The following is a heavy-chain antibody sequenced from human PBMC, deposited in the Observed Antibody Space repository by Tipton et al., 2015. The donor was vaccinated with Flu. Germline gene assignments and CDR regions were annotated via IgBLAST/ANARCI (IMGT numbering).Heavy chain of an antibody. J-gene: IGHJ6*02. D-gene: IGHD3-10*01. CDR2: IYIGGSI. CDR3: ARGREARGGHYGMDV. CDR1: GFTVSSNY. Sequence: SLRLSCAASGFTVSSNYVTWVRQAPGKGLEWVSVIYIGGSIYYADSVKGRFTISRDKSKNTVYLQMNSLRAEDTAVYHCARGREARGGHYGMDVWGQGTTVTVSS. V-gene: IGHV3-53*01.